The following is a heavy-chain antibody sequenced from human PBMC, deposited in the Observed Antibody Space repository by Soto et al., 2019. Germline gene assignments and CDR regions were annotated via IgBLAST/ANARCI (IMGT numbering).Heavy chain of an antibody. J-gene: IGHJ6*02. V-gene: IGHV1-3*01. CDR3: ARDSNVLRFLEWLSHDYYYYGMDV. Sequence: QVQLVQSGAEVKKPGASVKVSCKAFGYTFTSYAMHWVRQAPGQRLEWMGWINAGNGNTKYSQKFQGRVTITRDTSASTAYMELSSLRSEDTAVYYCARDSNVLRFLEWLSHDYYYYGMDVWGQGTTVTVSS. D-gene: IGHD3-3*01. CDR1: GYTFTSYA. CDR2: INAGNGNT.